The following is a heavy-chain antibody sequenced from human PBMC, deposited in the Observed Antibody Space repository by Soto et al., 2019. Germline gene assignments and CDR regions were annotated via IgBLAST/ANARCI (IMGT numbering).Heavy chain of an antibody. D-gene: IGHD2-2*02. CDR3: AGGGYFSSTRCYRVDY. CDR1: GYTFTSYA. Sequence: QVQLVQSGAEVKKPGASVKASCKASGYTFTSYAMHWVRQAPGQRLEWMGWINAGNGNTKYSQKFQGRVTITRDTSESTAYLELSSLRSEDTAVYYCAGGGYFSSTRCYRVDYWGQGTLVTVSS. CDR2: INAGNGNT. V-gene: IGHV1-3*01. J-gene: IGHJ4*02.